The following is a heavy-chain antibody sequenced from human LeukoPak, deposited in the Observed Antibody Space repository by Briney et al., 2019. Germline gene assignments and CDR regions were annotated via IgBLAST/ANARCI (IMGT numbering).Heavy chain of an antibody. V-gene: IGHV1-18*01. CDR1: GYTFSSYS. D-gene: IGHD3-22*01. J-gene: IGHJ3*02. Sequence: GASVMVSCKASGYTFSSYSITWVRHAPGQGLEWMGWISAYNGDTNYAQKFQGRLTMTTDTSTNTAYMELRSLRSDDTAVYYCARPLTYYYDSSGRQACDIWGRGTMVTVSS. CDR3: ARPLTYYYDSSGRQACDI. CDR2: ISAYNGDT.